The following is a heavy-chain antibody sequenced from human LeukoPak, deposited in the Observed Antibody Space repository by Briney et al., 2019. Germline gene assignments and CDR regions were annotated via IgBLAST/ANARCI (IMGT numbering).Heavy chain of an antibody. V-gene: IGHV3-23*01. J-gene: IGHJ4*02. CDR1: GFTFSGFW. CDR3: AKQLGYCSDGSCYFPY. Sequence: PGGSLRLSCAVSGFTFSGFWVSWSRQAPGKGLEWVSAISNNGGYTYYADSVQGRFTISRDNSKSTLCLQMNSLRAEDTAVYYCAKQLGYCSDGSCYFPYWGQGTLVTVSS. D-gene: IGHD2-15*01. CDR2: ISNNGGYT.